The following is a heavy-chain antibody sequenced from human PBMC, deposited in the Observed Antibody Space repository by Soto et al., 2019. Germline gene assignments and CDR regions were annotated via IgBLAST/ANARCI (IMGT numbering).Heavy chain of an antibody. Sequence: ASVKVSCKASGYTFTGYYMHWVRQAPGQGLEWMGWINPNSGGTNYAQKFQGRVTMTRDTSISTAYMELSRLRSDDTAVYYCARGAGAGSSSRYECWGQGTLVNVSS. CDR3: ARGAGAGSSSRYEC. D-gene: IGHD6-13*01. V-gene: IGHV1-2*02. J-gene: IGHJ4*02. CDR2: INPNSGGT. CDR1: GYTFTGYY.